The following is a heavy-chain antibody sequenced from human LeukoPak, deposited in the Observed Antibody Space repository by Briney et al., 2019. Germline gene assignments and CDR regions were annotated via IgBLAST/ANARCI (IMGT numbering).Heavy chain of an antibody. Sequence: SETLSLTCAVSGYSFSSCYHWGWIRQSPGKGLEWIGSIHHSGNTYYNPSLRSRVTITGDTSINQFSLKLTSVTAADPAVYYCARTRYCSGTASFATELFDFWGQGTLVTVSS. V-gene: IGHV4-38-2*01. CDR1: GYSFSSCYH. D-gene: IGHD2-15*01. CDR3: ARTRYCSGTASFATELFDF. J-gene: IGHJ4*02. CDR2: IHHSGNT.